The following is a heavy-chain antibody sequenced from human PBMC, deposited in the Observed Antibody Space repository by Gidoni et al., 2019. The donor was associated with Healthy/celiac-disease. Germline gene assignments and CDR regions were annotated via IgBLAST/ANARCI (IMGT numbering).Heavy chain of an antibody. CDR1: GGSISSSSYY. CDR3: ATSSSFKGIGAFDI. J-gene: IGHJ3*02. V-gene: IGHV4-39*01. D-gene: IGHD6-6*01. Sequence: QLQLQESGPGLVKPSETLSLTCTVSGGSISSSSYYWGWIRQPPGKGLEWIGSIYYSGSTYYNPSLKSRVTISVDTSKNQFSLKLSSVTAADTAVYYCATSSSFKGIGAFDIWGQGTMVTVSS. CDR2: IYYSGST.